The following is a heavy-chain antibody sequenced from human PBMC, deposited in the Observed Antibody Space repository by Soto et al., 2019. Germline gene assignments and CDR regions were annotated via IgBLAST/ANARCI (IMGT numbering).Heavy chain of an antibody. CDR2: IYWDDDQ. D-gene: IGHD3-10*01. Sequence: QVTLKESGRTLVKPTQTLTLTCSFSGFSLRTNGVGVGWIRQPPGKALECLARIYWDDDQRYNPSLKSRLTIAXXTSRNQVVLTMTHMDPVDTATYYCARIKVVRGVIITDAFDTWGQGTMVTVSS. J-gene: IGHJ3*02. CDR1: GFSLRTNGVG. V-gene: IGHV2-5*02. CDR3: ARIKVVRGVIITDAFDT.